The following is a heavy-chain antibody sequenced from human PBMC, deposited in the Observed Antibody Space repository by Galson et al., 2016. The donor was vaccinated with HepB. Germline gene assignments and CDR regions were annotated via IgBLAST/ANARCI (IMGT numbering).Heavy chain of an antibody. CDR2: ISTYNGYT. D-gene: IGHD3-3*01. J-gene: IGHJ6*02. CDR1: GYTFTSFG. V-gene: IGHV1-18*01. CDR3: ARGRTPGPSILGAAAPPHYYYAMAV. Sequence: SVKVSCKASGYTFTSFGVSWVRQAPGQGLEWMGWISTYNGYTNYAQKYQGRVTLTTDTSTSTAYLELRSLRPDDTAVYFCARGRTPGPSILGAAAPPHYYYAMAVWGQGTTVIVSS.